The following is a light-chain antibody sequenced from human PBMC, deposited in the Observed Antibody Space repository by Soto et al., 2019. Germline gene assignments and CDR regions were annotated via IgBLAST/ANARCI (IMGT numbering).Light chain of an antibody. CDR1: QSVSSSY. J-gene: IGKJ1*01. V-gene: IGKV3-20*01. Sequence: EIVLTQSPGTLSLSPGERATLSCRASQSVSSSYLAWYQQKPGQAPRLLIYGASSRATGIPDRFSGSGSGKDFTLTIRRLEPEDFGVYYCQQYGSSPPRTFGQGTKVEIK. CDR2: GAS. CDR3: QQYGSSPPRT.